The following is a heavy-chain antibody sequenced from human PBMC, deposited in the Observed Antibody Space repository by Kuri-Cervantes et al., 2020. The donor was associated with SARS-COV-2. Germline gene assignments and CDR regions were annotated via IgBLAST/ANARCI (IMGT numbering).Heavy chain of an antibody. CDR2: INWNGGST. Sequence: GGSLRLSCAVSSYSIANGYYWGWIRQPPGKGLEWVSGINWNGGSTGYADSVKGRFTISRDNAKNSLYLQMNSLKTEDTAVYYCTTDRITIFGVVIYDYFDYWGQGTLVTVSS. CDR1: SYSIANGYY. V-gene: IGHV3-20*04. CDR3: TTDRITIFGVVIYDYFDY. J-gene: IGHJ4*02. D-gene: IGHD3-3*01.